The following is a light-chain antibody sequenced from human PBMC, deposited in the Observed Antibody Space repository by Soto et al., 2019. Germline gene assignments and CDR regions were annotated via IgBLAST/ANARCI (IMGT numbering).Light chain of an antibody. CDR1: SSDVGGYNY. CDR2: EVS. J-gene: IGLJ1*01. CDR3: SSYTTSNTYV. V-gene: IGLV2-14*01. Sequence: SVLTQPASVTGYPGQSFTISCTGRSSDVGGYNYVSWYQQHPGKAPKFMIYEVSRRPSGVSNRFSGSTSGNTASLTVSGLQAEDEADYYCSSYTTSNTYVFGTGTKVT.